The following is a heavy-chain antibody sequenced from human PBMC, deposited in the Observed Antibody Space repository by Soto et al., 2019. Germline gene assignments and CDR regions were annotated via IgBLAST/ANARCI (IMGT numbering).Heavy chain of an antibody. J-gene: IGHJ4*02. CDR3: ARSYDSSGYYLDY. D-gene: IGHD3-22*01. V-gene: IGHV5-51*01. CDR1: GYIFTSYW. Sequence: PVESLKISCKGSGYIFTSYWICCFRQMPGKGLEWMGIIYPGDSDTRYSPSFQGQVTISADKSISTAYLQWSSLKASDTAMYYCARSYDSSGYYLDYWGQGTLVTVSS. CDR2: IYPGDSDT.